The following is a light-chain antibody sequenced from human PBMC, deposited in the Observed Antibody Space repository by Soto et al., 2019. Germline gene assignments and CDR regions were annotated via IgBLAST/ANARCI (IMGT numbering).Light chain of an antibody. J-gene: IGKJ1*01. CDR3: QHYNSYSEA. Sequence: VMTQSPDSLSLSPLEVATLSCMASQSVSSNLAWYQQKLGQAPRLLIYGASTRATGISARFSGSGSGTEFTLTISSLQPDDFATYYCQHYNSYSEAFGQGTKVDIK. CDR2: GAS. CDR1: QSVSSN. V-gene: IGKV3-15*01.